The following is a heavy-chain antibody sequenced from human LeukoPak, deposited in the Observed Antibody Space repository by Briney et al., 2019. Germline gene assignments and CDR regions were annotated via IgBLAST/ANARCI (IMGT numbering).Heavy chain of an antibody. D-gene: IGHD3-3*01. CDR2: ISSSSSYI. J-gene: IGHJ3*02. V-gene: IGHV3-21*01. CDR1: GFTFSSYS. CDR3: ASLWGEWLQQVSFDI. Sequence: PGGSLRLSCAASGFTFSSYSMNWVRQAPGKGLEWVSSISSSSSYIYYADSVKGRLTISRDNAKNSLYLQMNSLRAEDTAVYYCASLWGEWLQQVSFDIWGQGTMVTVSS.